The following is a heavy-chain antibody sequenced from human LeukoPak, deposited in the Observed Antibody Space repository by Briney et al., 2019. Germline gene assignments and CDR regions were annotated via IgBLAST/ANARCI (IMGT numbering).Heavy chain of an antibody. V-gene: IGHV4-59*01. J-gene: IGHJ4*02. Sequence: SETLSLTCTVSGGSISSYNWSWIRQPPRKGLEWIGYIHYSGSTNYNPSLKSRVTISVDTSKNQFSLKLNSVTAADTAVYFCARGTAQYYYSGSGYQFYFDYWGQGALVTVSS. CDR1: GGSISSYN. CDR2: IHYSGST. CDR3: ARGTAQYYYSGSGYQFYFDY. D-gene: IGHD3-22*01.